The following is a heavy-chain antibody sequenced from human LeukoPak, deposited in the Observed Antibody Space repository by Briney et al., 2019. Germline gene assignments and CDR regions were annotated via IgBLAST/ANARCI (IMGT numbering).Heavy chain of an antibody. CDR1: GYAFTSCA. V-gene: IGHV7-4-1*02. D-gene: IGHD6-13*01. CDR3: MRTRGGSSWLFDY. CDR2: INTNAGNP. Sequence: ASVKVSCKASGYAFTSCAINWVRQAPGQGLEWMGWINTNAGNPTYAQGFTGRFVFSLDTSVSTAYLQISSLKAEDTAVYYCMRTRGGSSWLFDYWGQGTLVTVSS. J-gene: IGHJ4*02.